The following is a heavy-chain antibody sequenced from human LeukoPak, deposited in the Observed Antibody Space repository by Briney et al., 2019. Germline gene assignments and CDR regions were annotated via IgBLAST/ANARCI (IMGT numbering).Heavy chain of an antibody. CDR3: AGERADVEVYSGMDV. D-gene: IGHD2-21*01. CDR1: GGIFSNYV. V-gene: IGHV1-69*13. CDR2: IIPMFGTT. Sequence: SVTVSCMACGGIFSNYVITWVRQAPGQGRQGMGGIIPMFGTTNYAREFQDRVTMSADESTNIAHMELRSLTSEDTAVYYCAGERADVEVYSGMDVWGQGTTVTVSS. J-gene: IGHJ6*02.